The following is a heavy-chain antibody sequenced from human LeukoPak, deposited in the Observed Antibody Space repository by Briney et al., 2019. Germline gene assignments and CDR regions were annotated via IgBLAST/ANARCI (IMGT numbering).Heavy chain of an antibody. D-gene: IGHD2-2*01. Sequence: GGSLRLSWAVSGFTFSSYRMNWVRQAPGKGLEWVSYISSSSDTIYYADSVKGRFTISRDNAKNSLYLQMNSLRAEDTAVYYCARDTRGELDYWGQGTLVIVSS. CDR1: GFTFSSYR. J-gene: IGHJ4*02. CDR2: ISSSSDTI. CDR3: ARDTRGELDY. V-gene: IGHV3-48*04.